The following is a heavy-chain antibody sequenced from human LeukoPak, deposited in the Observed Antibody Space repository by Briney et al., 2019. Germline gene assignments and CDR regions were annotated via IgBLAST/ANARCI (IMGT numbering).Heavy chain of an antibody. CDR2: TYYRSQWYG. J-gene: IGHJ4*02. V-gene: IGHV6-1*01. CDR3: ARYTNTWFLDY. Sequence: KISQTLSLTCAISGDSFSSNTAAWNWLRQSPSRGLEWLGRTYYRSQWYGDYGVSVRGRITINPDTSKNQFSLHLNFVTPEDTAVYYCARYTNTWFLDYWGQGTLVTVSS. CDR1: GDSFSSNTAA. D-gene: IGHD6-13*01.